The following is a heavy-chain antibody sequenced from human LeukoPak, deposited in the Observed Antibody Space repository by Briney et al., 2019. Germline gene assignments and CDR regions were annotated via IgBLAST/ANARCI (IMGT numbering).Heavy chain of an antibody. CDR3: AKGTIAAAGTDCDY. D-gene: IGHD6-13*01. J-gene: IGHJ4*02. CDR2: ISGRDGYT. CDR1: GFTFSSYA. Sequence: GGSLRLSCAASGFTFSSYAMSWVRQAPGKGLEWVSAISGRDGYTYYADSVEGRFTISRDNSKDTLFLHMSSLRAEDTAVYYCAKGTIAAAGTDCDYWGQGTQVTVSS. V-gene: IGHV3-23*01.